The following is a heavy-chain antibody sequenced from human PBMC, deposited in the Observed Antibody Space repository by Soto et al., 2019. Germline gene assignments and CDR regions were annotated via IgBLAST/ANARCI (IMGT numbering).Heavy chain of an antibody. V-gene: IGHV4-39*07. D-gene: IGHD3-3*01. CDR2: IYYSGST. CDR3: ARRPVLMIPLD. Sequence: SETLSLTCTVTGDSISSRSYYWGWIRQPPGKGLEWIGSIYYSGSTNYNPSLKSRVTISVDTSKNQFSLKLSSVTAADTAVYYCARRPVLMIPLDWSLGTWVTVSS. CDR1: GDSISSRSYY. J-gene: IGHJ1*01.